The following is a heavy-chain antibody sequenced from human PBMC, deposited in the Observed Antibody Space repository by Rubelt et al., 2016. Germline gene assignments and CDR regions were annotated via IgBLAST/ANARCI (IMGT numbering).Heavy chain of an antibody. V-gene: IGHV4-39*07. D-gene: IGHD6-13*01. CDR1: GGSITISTYY. J-gene: IGHJ4*02. Sequence: QLQLQESGPGLVKPSETLSLPCTVSGGSITISTYYWGWVRQSPGKGLEWIGEINHSGSTTYNPSLKSRVHISVDTSKNQFSLKLSSVTAADTAVYYCAADFLGAAGTGDWGQGTLVTVSS. CDR2: INHSGST. CDR3: AADFLGAAGTGD.